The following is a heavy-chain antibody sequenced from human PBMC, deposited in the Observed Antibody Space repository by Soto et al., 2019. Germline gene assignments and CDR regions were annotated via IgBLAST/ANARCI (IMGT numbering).Heavy chain of an antibody. CDR3: AKAYIVVVPAATADY. J-gene: IGHJ4*02. CDR2: ISGSGGST. Sequence: VQLVESGGGVVQPGRSLRLSCAASGFTFSSYAMHWVRQAPGKGLEWVSAISGSGGSTYYADSVKGRFTISRDNSKNTLYLQMNSLRAEDTAVYYCAKAYIVVVPAATADYWGQGTLVTVSS. D-gene: IGHD2-2*01. V-gene: IGHV3-23*04. CDR1: GFTFSSYA.